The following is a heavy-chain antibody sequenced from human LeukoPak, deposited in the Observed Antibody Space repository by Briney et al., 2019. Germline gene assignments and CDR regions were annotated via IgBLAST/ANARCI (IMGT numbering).Heavy chain of an antibody. CDR1: GFTFSSYA. CDR3: AGEDCSSTSCYFDP. J-gene: IGHJ5*02. V-gene: IGHV3-30*04. Sequence: GGSLRLSCAASGFTFSSYAMHWVRQAPGKGLEWVAVISYDGSNKYYADSVKGRFTISRDNSKNTLYLQMNSLRAEDTAVYYCAGEDCSSTSCYFDPWGQGTLVTVSS. CDR2: ISYDGSNK. D-gene: IGHD2-2*01.